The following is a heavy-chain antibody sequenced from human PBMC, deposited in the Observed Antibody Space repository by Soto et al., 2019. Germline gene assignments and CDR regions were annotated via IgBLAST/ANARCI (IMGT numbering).Heavy chain of an antibody. CDR1: GFTIGSYG. CDR3: VRGPYYGLYYFDS. J-gene: IGHJ4*02. V-gene: IGHV3-33*01. Sequence: QVLLVESGGGVVQPGTSLRLSCAASGFTIGSYGMHWARQAPGKGLEWVAGLWYDGDDKYYGDSVKGRLTISRDNSRNTLYLQMNSLRAEDTAVYYCVRGPYYGLYYFDSWGQGTLVTVSS. CDR2: LWYDGDDK. D-gene: IGHD3-10*01.